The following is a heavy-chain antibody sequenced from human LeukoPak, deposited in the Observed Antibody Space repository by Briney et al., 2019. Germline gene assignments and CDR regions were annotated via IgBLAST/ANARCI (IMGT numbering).Heavy chain of an antibody. Sequence: SETLSLTCTVSGGSISSYYWSWIRQPAGKGLEWIGRIYTSGSTNYNPSLKGRVTMSVDTSKNQFSLKLSSVTAADTAVYYCARDSAYGGNSRGWAFDIWGQGTMVTVSS. CDR1: GGSISSYY. D-gene: IGHD4-23*01. CDR2: IYTSGST. J-gene: IGHJ3*02. CDR3: ARDSAYGGNSRGWAFDI. V-gene: IGHV4-4*07.